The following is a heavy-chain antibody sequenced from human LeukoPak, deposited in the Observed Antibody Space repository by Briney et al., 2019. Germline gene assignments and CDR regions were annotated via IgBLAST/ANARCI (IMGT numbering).Heavy chain of an antibody. CDR3: ARDRAQFPGGGMDV. Sequence: GGSLRLSCAASGFTFSSYSMNWVRQAPGKGLEWVSSISSSSSYIYYADSVKGRFTISRDNAKNSLYLQMNSLRAEDTAVYYCARDRAQFPGGGMDVWGKGTTVTVSS. V-gene: IGHV3-21*01. J-gene: IGHJ6*03. CDR2: ISSSSSYI. D-gene: IGHD3-16*01. CDR1: GFTFSSYS.